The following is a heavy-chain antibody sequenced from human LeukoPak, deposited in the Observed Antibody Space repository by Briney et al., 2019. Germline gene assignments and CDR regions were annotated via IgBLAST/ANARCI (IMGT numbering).Heavy chain of an antibody. V-gene: IGHV1-2*02. CDR2: IDPYTGNT. D-gene: IGHD5-12*01. CDR1: GYNLVGYY. Sequence: ASVKVSCKASGYNLVGYYLHWVRQAPGQGLEWMAWIDPYTGNTRYAQKFQGRITVTRDTSLSTTYMELNWLTSDDTALYYCAREYSASEHWGQGTLVTVSS. CDR3: AREYSASEH. J-gene: IGHJ1*01.